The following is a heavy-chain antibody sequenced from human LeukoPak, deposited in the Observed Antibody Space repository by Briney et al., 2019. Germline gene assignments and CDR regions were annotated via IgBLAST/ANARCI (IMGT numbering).Heavy chain of an antibody. CDR3: ARGRGYCGGGSCPRRGNWFDP. V-gene: IGHV4-34*01. CDR1: GGSFSGYY. J-gene: IGHJ5*02. D-gene: IGHD2-15*01. CDR2: INHSGST. Sequence: PSETLSLTCAVYGGSFSGYYWSWIRQPPGKGLEWIGEINHSGSTNYNPSLKSRVTISVDTSKSQFSLKLGSVTAADTAVYYCARGRGYCGGGSCPRRGNWFDPWGQGTLVTVSS.